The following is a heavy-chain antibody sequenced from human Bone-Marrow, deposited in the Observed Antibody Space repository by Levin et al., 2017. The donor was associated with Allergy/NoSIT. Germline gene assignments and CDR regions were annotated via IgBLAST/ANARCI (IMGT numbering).Heavy chain of an antibody. Sequence: GGSLRLSCAASGFTFDDYTMHWVRQAPGKGLEWVSLISWDGGSTYYADSVKGRFTISRDNSKNSLYLQMNSLRTEDTALYYCAKDRYSGSDDGMDVWGQGTTVTVSS. CDR1: GFTFDDYT. J-gene: IGHJ6*02. CDR3: AKDRYSGSDDGMDV. CDR2: ISWDGGST. V-gene: IGHV3-43*01. D-gene: IGHD1-26*01.